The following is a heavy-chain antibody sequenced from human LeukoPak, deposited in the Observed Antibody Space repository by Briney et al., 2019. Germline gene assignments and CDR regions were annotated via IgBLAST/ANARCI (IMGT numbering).Heavy chain of an antibody. D-gene: IGHD3-10*01. CDR2: ISSSSSYI. V-gene: IGHV3-21*05. Sequence: GGSLRLSCAASGFTFSTYSMNWVRQAPGKGLEWVSYISSSSSYIYYADSVKGRFTISRDNAKNSLYLQMNSLRAEDTAVYYCAREGSPLWFGESTDYYYYGMDVWGQGTTVTVSS. CDR3: AREGSPLWFGESTDYYYYGMDV. J-gene: IGHJ6*02. CDR1: GFTFSTYS.